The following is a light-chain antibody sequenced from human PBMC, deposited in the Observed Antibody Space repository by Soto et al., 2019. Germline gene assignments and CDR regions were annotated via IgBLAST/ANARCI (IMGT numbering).Light chain of an antibody. V-gene: IGKV1-9*01. J-gene: IGKJ4*01. Sequence: DIQLTQSPSFLSASVGDRVTITCRASQGISSYLAWYQQKPGKAPKLLIYAASTLQSGVPSRFSGSGSGTEFSLTISSLQTGDFATYYCQQLNSYPLTFGGGTKVEIK. CDR1: QGISSY. CDR3: QQLNSYPLT. CDR2: AAS.